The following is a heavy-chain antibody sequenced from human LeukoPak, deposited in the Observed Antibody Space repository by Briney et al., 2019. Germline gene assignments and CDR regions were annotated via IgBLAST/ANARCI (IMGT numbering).Heavy chain of an antibody. Sequence: GRSLRLFCAASGFTFDDYAMHWVRQAPGKGLEWVSGISWNSGSIGYADSVKGRFTISRDNAKNSLYLQMNSLRAEDTALYYCAKAPTYYYDSSGYLSYFDYWGQGTLVTVSS. J-gene: IGHJ4*02. CDR2: ISWNSGSI. CDR3: AKAPTYYYDSSGYLSYFDY. CDR1: GFTFDDYA. D-gene: IGHD3-22*01. V-gene: IGHV3-9*01.